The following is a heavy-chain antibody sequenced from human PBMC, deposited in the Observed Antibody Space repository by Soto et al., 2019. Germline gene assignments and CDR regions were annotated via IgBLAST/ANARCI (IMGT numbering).Heavy chain of an antibody. CDR2: ISSSSSTI. Sequence: GGSLRLSCAASGFTFSSYSMNWVRQAPGKGLEWVSYISSSSSTIYYADSVKGRFTISRDNAKNSLYLQMNSLRAEDTAVYYCARENNVLLWFGDHTRYYMDVWGKGTTVTVSS. CDR1: GFTFSSYS. J-gene: IGHJ6*03. V-gene: IGHV3-48*01. D-gene: IGHD3-10*01. CDR3: ARENNVLLWFGDHTRYYMDV.